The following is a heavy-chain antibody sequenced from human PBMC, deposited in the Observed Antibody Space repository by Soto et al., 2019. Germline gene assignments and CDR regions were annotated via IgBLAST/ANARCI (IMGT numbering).Heavy chain of an antibody. CDR2: IDPSDSYT. D-gene: IGHD2-2*01. Sequence: ESLKISCKGSVYSFTSYWISWVRQMPGKGLEWMGRIDPSDSYTNYSPSFQGHVTISADKSISTAYLQWSSLKASDTAMYYCAAPKQLSMGYYYGMDVWGQGTTVTVSS. CDR3: AAPKQLSMGYYYGMDV. V-gene: IGHV5-10-1*01. CDR1: VYSFTSYW. J-gene: IGHJ6*02.